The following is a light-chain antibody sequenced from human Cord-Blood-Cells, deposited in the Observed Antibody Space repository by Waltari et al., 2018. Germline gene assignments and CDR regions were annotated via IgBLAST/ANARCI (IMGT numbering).Light chain of an antibody. CDR3: QSYDSSVV. CDR2: GNI. J-gene: IGLJ2*01. Sequence: QSVLTQPPSVSGAPGQRVTISCTGSSSNIGAGYDVHWYQQLPGTAPKLLIYGNINRPSGVPGRFSGSKSGTSASLAITGLQAEDEADYYCQSYDSSVVFGGGTKLTVL. V-gene: IGLV1-40*01. CDR1: SSNIGAGYD.